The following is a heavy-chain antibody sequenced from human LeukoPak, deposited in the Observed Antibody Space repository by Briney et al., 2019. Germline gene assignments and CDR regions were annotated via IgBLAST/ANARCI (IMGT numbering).Heavy chain of an antibody. CDR3: ARDRGVLRYFDWLFEFDY. V-gene: IGHV1-46*01. CDR2: INPSGGST. CDR1: GYTFTRYY. D-gene: IGHD3-9*01. Sequence: ASVKVSCKASGYTFTRYYIHWVRQAPGQGLEWMGTINPSGGSTSYAQKFQGRLTVTRDMSTSTVYMELSSLGSEDTAVYYCARDRGVLRYFDWLFEFDYWGQGTLVTVSS. J-gene: IGHJ4*02.